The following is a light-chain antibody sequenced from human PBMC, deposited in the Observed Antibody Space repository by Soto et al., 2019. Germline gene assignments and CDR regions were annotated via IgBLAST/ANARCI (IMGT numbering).Light chain of an antibody. CDR3: LLSYSGTQRV. CDR2: DTS. J-gene: IGLJ1*01. Sequence: QAVVTQESSVTVSPGGTVTLTCGSSTGAVTSGHYPYWFQQKPGQAPRTLIYDTSNKHSWTPARFSGSLLGGKAALTLSGAEPEDEADYYCLLSYSGTQRVFGGGTKVTDL. V-gene: IGLV7-46*01. CDR1: TGAVTSGHY.